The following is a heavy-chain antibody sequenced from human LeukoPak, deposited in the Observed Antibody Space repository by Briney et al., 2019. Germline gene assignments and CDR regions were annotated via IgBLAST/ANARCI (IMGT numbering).Heavy chain of an antibody. CDR1: GFTFSSYS. Sequence: GGSLRLSCAASGFTFSSYSMNWVRQAPGKGRRWVSSISSSSSYIYYADSVKGRFTISRDNAKNSLYLQMNSLRAEDTAVYYCARGNIYCSSTSCPPVGAFDIWGQGTMVTVSS. CDR2: ISSSSSYI. D-gene: IGHD2-2*01. J-gene: IGHJ3*02. V-gene: IGHV3-21*01. CDR3: ARGNIYCSSTSCPPVGAFDI.